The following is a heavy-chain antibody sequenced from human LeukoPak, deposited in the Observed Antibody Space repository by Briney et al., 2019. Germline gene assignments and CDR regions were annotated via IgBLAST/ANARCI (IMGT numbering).Heavy chain of an antibody. J-gene: IGHJ4*02. D-gene: IGHD3-22*01. CDR1: GCTFTSYY. V-gene: IGHV1-46*01. CDR2: INPSGGST. CDR3: ARDDSSGYEVFDY. Sequence: ASVKVSCKASGCTFTSYYMHLVRQAPGQGLEWMGIINPSGGSTSYAQKFQGRVTMTRDTSTSTVYMELSSLRSEDTAVYYCARDDSSGYEVFDYWGQGTLVTVSS.